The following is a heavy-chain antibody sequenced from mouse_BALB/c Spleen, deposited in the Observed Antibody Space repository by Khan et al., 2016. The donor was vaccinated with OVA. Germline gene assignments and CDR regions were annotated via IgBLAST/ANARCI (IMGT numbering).Heavy chain of an antibody. CDR1: GYSIPSGYS. V-gene: IGHV3-1*02. CDR3: VRDGNYMDY. D-gene: IGHD2-1*01. CDR2: IYHSGSI. J-gene: IGHJ4*01. Sequence: QLQESGPDLVKPSQSLSLTCTVTGYSIPSGYSWHWIRQFPGNKLEWMGYIYHSGSIKYNPSLKSRFSITRDTSKNLFFLQLNSVTTEDTATYYCVRDGNYMDYWGQGTSVTVSS.